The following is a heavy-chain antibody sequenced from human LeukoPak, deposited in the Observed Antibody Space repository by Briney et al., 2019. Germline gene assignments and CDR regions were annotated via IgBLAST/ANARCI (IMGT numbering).Heavy chain of an antibody. CDR1: GGSISSYY. Sequence: SETLSLTCTVSGGSISSYYWIWSRNPPREGQEWNGNIDYCGSTNYNHTLKSRVTMSVDTTKNQISLKKRSVIAADTAVYYCARGAIEAYSNNNWFDRWGQGTLVTASS. J-gene: IGHJ5*02. CDR2: IDYCGST. CDR3: ARGAIEAYSNNNWFDR. V-gene: IGHV4-59*13. D-gene: IGHD4-11*01.